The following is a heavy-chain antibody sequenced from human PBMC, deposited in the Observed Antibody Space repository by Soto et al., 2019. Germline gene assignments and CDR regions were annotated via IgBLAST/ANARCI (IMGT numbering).Heavy chain of an antibody. CDR3: ARHPSVVTAILI. V-gene: IGHV4-39*01. CDR1: GGSISSSSYY. CDR2: IYYSGST. D-gene: IGHD2-21*02. J-gene: IGHJ4*02. Sequence: QLQLQESGPGLVKPSETLSLTCTVSGGSISSSSYYWGWIRQPPGKGLEWIGSIYYSGSTYYNPSLKSRVTISVDTSKNQFALTLSSVTAAETAVYYCARHPSVVTAILIWGQGTLVTVSS.